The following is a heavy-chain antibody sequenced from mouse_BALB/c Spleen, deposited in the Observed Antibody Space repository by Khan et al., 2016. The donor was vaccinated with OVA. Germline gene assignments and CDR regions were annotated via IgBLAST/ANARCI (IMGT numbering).Heavy chain of an antibody. CDR2: INPSTGYT. CDR3: ARRGLRWDFDY. J-gene: IGHJ2*01. V-gene: IGHV1-7*01. CDR1: GYTFINYW. Sequence: QVQLQQSGAELAKPGASVKMSCKASGYTFINYWILWVKQRPGQGLEWIGYINPSTGYTEYNQNFKDKATLTADKSSSTAYMQLSSLPSEDTAVYYCARRGLRWDFDYWGQGTTLTDSS. D-gene: IGHD1-1*01.